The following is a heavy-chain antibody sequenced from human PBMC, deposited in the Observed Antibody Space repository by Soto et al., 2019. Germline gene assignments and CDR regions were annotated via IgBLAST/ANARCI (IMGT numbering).Heavy chain of an antibody. CDR2: INSDGSHT. CDR1: GFTFFAYW. D-gene: IGHD6-19*01. J-gene: IGHJ4*02. V-gene: IGHV3-74*01. Sequence: GGSLRLSCTASGFTFFAYWIHWVRQVPGKGLVWVSRINSDGSHTSYADSVKGRFTISRDNSKNTLYLQMNSLRAEDTAVYYCAKKKGGAVAHYYFDYWGQGTLVTVSS. CDR3: AKKKGGAVAHYYFDY.